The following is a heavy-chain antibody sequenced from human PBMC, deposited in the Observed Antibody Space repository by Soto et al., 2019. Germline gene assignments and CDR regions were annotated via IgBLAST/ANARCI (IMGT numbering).Heavy chain of an antibody. J-gene: IGHJ4*02. D-gene: IGHD2-2*01. Sequence: PSETLSLTCTVSGGSISSYYWSWIRQPPGKGLEWIGYIYYSGSTNYNPSLKSRVTISVDTSKNQFSLKLSSVTAADTAVYYCARHAGYCSSTSCYVRPDYWGQGTLVTVS. CDR1: GGSISSYY. CDR2: IYYSGST. V-gene: IGHV4-59*08. CDR3: ARHAGYCSSTSCYVRPDY.